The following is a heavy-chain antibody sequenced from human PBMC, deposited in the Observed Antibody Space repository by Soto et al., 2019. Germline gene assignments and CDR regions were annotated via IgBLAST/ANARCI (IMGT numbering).Heavy chain of an antibody. Sequence: QITLKESGPTLVKPTQTLTLTCTFSGFSLSTSGVGVVWIRQPPGKALEWLALIYWDDDKRYIPSLKSRITITQDTSKNQLVLTMTNMDPVDTATYYCAHKSKYQLQGALDIWGQGTMVTVSS. D-gene: IGHD2-2*01. V-gene: IGHV2-5*02. CDR2: IYWDDDK. CDR1: GFSLSTSGVG. CDR3: AHKSKYQLQGALDI. J-gene: IGHJ3*02.